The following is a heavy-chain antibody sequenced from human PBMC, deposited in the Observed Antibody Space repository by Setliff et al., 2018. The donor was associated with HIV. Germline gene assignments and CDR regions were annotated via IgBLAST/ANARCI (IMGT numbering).Heavy chain of an antibody. CDR2: IYYTGST. Sequence: SETLSLTCTVSGGSITSGDYHWSWIRQPPGKGLEWIGYIYYTGSTYYNPSLKSRLTISIDTSKNQFSLKLSSVTAADTAVYYCARQTATGTSATFDSWGQGSLVTVSS. CDR3: ARQTATGTSATFDS. D-gene: IGHD2-21*02. CDR1: GGSITSGDYH. J-gene: IGHJ4*02. V-gene: IGHV4-30-4*08.